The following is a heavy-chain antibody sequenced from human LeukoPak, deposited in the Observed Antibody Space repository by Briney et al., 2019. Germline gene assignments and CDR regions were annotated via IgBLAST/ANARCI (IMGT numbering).Heavy chain of an antibody. CDR3: ARARGVFDI. D-gene: IGHD2-8*01. J-gene: IGHJ3*02. CDR2: IKQDGSEK. V-gene: IGHV3-7*01. Sequence: GGSLRLSCAASGFIFSSYWMSWVRQAPGEGLEWVANIKQDGSEKYYVDSVKGRFIISRDNAKNSLYLQMNNLRAEDTAVYYCARARGVFDIWGQGTMVTVSS. CDR1: GFIFSSYW.